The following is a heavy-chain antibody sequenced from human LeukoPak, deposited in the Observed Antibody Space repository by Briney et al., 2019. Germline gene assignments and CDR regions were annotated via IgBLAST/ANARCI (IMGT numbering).Heavy chain of an antibody. CDR1: GYSFSTFG. V-gene: IGHV1-18*01. D-gene: IGHD1-26*01. CDR2: ISPYDDST. Sequence: ASVKVSCKASGYSFSTFGITWVRQAPGQGLEWMGWISPYDDSTAYGQKSEGRVTMTRDTSTNTAYMELRSLTSDDTALYYCAKVDPPLVVGAPGDAFDLWGQGIMVIVSS. CDR3: AKVDPPLVVGAPGDAFDL. J-gene: IGHJ3*01.